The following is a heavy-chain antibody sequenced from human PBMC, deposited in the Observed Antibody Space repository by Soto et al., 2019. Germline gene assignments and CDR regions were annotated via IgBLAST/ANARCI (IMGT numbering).Heavy chain of an antibody. J-gene: IGHJ5*02. CDR1: GYTFTTFW. CDR3: ARIYCTTTTCDSWFDP. CDR2: VDPRDSSV. D-gene: IGHD2-8*01. Sequence: GESLKISCTGFGYTFTTFWISWVRQMPGKGLEWMGRVDPRDSSVTYNPSFEGHVTISADKSISTAYLQWGSLKASDTAMYYCARIYCTTTTCDSWFDPWGQGTLVTVSS. V-gene: IGHV5-10-1*01.